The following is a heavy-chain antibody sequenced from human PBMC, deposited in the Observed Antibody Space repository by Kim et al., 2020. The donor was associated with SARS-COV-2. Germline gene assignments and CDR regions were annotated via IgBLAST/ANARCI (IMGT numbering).Heavy chain of an antibody. CDR2: IYYSGST. J-gene: IGHJ5*02. V-gene: IGHV4-59*01. CDR3: ARGGGRHNWFDP. CDR1: GGSISSYY. Sequence: SETLSLTCTVSGGSISSYYWSWIRQPPGKGLEWIGYIYYSGSTNYNPSLKSRVTISVDTSKNQFSLKLSSVTAADTAVYYCARGGGRHNWFDPWGQGTLVTVSS. D-gene: IGHD3-16*01.